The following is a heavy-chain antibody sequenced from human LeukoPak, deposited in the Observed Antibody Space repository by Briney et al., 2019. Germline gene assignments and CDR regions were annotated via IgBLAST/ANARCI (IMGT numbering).Heavy chain of an antibody. Sequence: SETLSLTCTVYGGSFSGYYWSWIRQPPGKGLEWIGEINHSGGTNYNPSLKSRVTISVDTSKNQFSLKLSSVTAADTAVYYCASLPIAAAAPYNWFDPWGQGTLVTVSS. V-gene: IGHV4-34*01. J-gene: IGHJ5*02. D-gene: IGHD6-13*01. CDR2: INHSGGT. CDR1: GGSFSGYY. CDR3: ASLPIAAAAPYNWFDP.